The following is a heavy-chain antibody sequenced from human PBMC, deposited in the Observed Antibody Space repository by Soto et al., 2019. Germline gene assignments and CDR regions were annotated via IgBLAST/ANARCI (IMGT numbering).Heavy chain of an antibody. J-gene: IGHJ4*02. CDR1: GGSISSSNW. V-gene: IGHV4-4*02. CDR2: IYHRGRS. CDR3: ARIAAAGPNFDY. D-gene: IGHD6-13*01. Sequence: QVQLQESGPGLVKPSGTLSLTCAVSGGSISSSNWWSWVRQPPGKGLAWIGEIYHRGRSNYNPSPKKRVAISVVNSNNQHSPLRSCVAAADTAVYYCARIAAAGPNFDYWGQGTLCTVSS.